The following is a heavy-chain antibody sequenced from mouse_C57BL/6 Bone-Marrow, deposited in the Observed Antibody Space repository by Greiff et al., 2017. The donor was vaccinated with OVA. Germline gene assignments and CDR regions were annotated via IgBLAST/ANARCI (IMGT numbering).Heavy chain of an antibody. D-gene: IGHD1-1*01. V-gene: IGHV1-81*01. CDR3: ARELRYYFDY. CDR2: IYPRSGNT. J-gene: IGHJ2*01. Sequence: VKLMESGAELARPGASVKLSCKASGYTFTSYGISWVKQRTGQGLEWIGEIYPRSGNTYYNEKFKGKATLTADKSSSTAYMELRSLTSEDSAVYFCARELRYYFDYWGQGTTLTVSS. CDR1: GYTFTSYG.